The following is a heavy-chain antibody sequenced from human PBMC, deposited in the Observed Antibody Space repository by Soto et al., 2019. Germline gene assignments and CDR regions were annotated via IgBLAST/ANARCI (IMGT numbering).Heavy chain of an antibody. V-gene: IGHV3-30*04. J-gene: IGHJ6*02. Sequence: QLVQSGGGVVQPGGSLRLTCAASTFDLSHYAIHWVRQAPGKGLEWVALLSFDGSEKFFIDSVKGRFTISRDSSNKTVLPQTNRMRSADTAVYLCARDHTMTVSARRRDFVSTRQNEDTHYYGMDVWGQGATVSVSS. CDR2: LSFDGSEK. CDR1: TFDLSHYA. CDR3: ARDHTMTVSARRRDFVSTRQNEDTHYYGMDV. D-gene: IGHD3-10*01.